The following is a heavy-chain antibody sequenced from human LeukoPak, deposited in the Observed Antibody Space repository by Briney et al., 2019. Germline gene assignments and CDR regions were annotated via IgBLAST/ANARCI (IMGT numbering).Heavy chain of an antibody. CDR3: ARGAGSGSYYDFDY. CDR2: INTDGSST. D-gene: IGHD3-10*01. J-gene: IGHJ4*02. CDR1: GFTFSSYW. Sequence: GGSLRLSCAASGFTFSSYWMHWVRQAPGKGLVGVSRINTDGSSTTYADSVKGRFTISRDNAQNTLYLQMNSLRGEDTAVYYCARGAGSGSYYDFDYWGQGTLVTVSS. V-gene: IGHV3-74*01.